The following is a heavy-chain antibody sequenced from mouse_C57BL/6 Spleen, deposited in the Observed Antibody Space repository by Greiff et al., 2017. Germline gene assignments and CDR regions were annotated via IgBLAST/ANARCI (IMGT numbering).Heavy chain of an antibody. CDR1: GYTFTDYN. CDR3: ARLRYYDV. CDR2: INPNNGGN. Sequence: VQLQQSGPELVKPGASVKMSCKASGYTFTDYNMHWVKQSHGKGLEWIGYINPNNGGNSYNQKFKGKATLTVNKSSSTAYMELRSLTSEDSAVYYCARLRYYDVWGTGTTVTVAS. J-gene: IGHJ1*03. D-gene: IGHD1-1*01. V-gene: IGHV1-22*01.